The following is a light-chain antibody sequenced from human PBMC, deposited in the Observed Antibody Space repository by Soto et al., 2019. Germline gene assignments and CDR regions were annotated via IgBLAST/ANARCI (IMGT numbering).Light chain of an antibody. Sequence: VVLTQSPGTLSLSPGERATLSCWASQSVRANFLAWYQQKPGQAPRLLIYRAATRAIGIPDRFSGSGSGTGFTLTIRRLEPEDVAIYYCLQYGDSPWSFGQGTEVEI. CDR3: LQYGDSPWS. V-gene: IGKV3-20*01. CDR1: QSVRANF. J-gene: IGKJ1*01. CDR2: RAA.